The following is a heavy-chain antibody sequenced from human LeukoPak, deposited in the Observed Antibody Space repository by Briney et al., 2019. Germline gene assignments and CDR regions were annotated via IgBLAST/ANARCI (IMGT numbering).Heavy chain of an antibody. CDR3: ARPYYDGI. CDR1: GVSISSYY. V-gene: IGHV4-4*07. D-gene: IGHD3-22*01. J-gene: IGHJ3*02. CDR2: IHTSGST. Sequence: SETLSLTCTVPGVSISSYYWSWIRQPAGKGLEWIGLIHTSGSTNYNPSLKSRVTMSVDTSKNQFSLKLSSVTAADTAVYYCARPYYDGIWGQGTMVTVSS.